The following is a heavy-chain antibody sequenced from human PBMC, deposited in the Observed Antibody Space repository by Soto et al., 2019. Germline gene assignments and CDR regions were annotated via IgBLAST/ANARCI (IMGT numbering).Heavy chain of an antibody. CDR3: ASVDYGAYKPHFDF. D-gene: IGHD4-17*01. J-gene: IGHJ4*01. Sequence: PGGSLRRSCAASGFTFSSFAMGWVRQAQGNGLEWVSTITGSGGSTFYADSVKGRFTISRDNSKNTLYRQMNSLRADDTAIYYCASVDYGAYKPHFDFWRHRTLVTVSS. V-gene: IGHV3-23*01. CDR2: ITGSGGST. CDR1: GFTFSSFA.